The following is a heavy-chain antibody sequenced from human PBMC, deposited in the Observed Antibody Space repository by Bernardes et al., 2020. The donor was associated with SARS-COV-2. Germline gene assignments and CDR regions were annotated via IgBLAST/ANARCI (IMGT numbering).Heavy chain of an antibody. J-gene: IGHJ4*02. Sequence: GGSLRLSCTTSGFTFGDCGMSWVRQAPGKGLEWVGFIRPEGYGGREEYAASVRGRFTISRDDSKGIAYLQMNSLRSEDTAVYFCARGDPVAPVPWVHFDYWGQGTLVTVSS. D-gene: IGHD6-19*01. CDR1: GFTFGDCG. V-gene: IGHV3-49*04. CDR3: ARGDPVAPVPWVHFDY. CDR2: IRPEGYGGRE.